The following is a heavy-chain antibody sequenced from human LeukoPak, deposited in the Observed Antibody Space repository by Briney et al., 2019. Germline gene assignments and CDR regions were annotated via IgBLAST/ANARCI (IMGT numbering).Heavy chain of an antibody. CDR1: GGSISSYY. D-gene: IGHD6-19*01. CDR3: ARGSGWSIPLDY. J-gene: IGHJ4*02. CDR2: IHYSGST. Sequence: PSETLSLTCTVSGGSISSYYWSWIRQPPGKGLEWIGYIHYSGSTNYNPSLKSRVTISVDTSKNQFSLKLSSVTAADTAVYYCARGSGWSIPLDYWGQGTLVTVSS. V-gene: IGHV4-59*01.